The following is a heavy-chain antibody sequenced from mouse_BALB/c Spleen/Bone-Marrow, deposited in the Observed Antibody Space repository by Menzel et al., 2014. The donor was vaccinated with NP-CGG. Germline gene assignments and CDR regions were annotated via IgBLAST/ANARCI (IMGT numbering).Heavy chain of an antibody. D-gene: IGHD4-1*01. V-gene: IGHV1-63*02. CDR2: IYPGGGYT. CDR1: GYTFTNYW. Sequence: VMLVESGAELVRPGTSVKISCKASGYTFTNYWLGWVKQRPGHGLEWIGDIYPGGGYTNYNEKFKGKATLTSDTSSSTAYMQLSSLTSEDSAVYFCARRGTGVDYWGQGTALTVSS. CDR3: ARRGTGVDY. J-gene: IGHJ2*01.